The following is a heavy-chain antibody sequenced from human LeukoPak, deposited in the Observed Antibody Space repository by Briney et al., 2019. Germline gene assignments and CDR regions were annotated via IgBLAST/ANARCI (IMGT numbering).Heavy chain of an antibody. D-gene: IGHD1-26*01. CDR2: MNPNSGNT. CDR3: ARVNWIVGATDDY. J-gene: IGHJ4*02. V-gene: IGHV1-8*03. Sequence: ASVKVSCKASGYTFTSYDINWVRQATGQGLEWMGWMNPNSGNTGYAQKFQGRVTITRNTSISTAYMELSSLRSEDTAVYYCARVNWIVGATDDYCGQGTLVTVSS. CDR1: GYTFTSYD.